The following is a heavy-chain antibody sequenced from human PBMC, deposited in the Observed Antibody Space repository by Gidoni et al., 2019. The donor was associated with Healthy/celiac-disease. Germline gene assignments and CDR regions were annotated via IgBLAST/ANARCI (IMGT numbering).Heavy chain of an antibody. CDR2: IIPILGIA. Sequence: QVQLVQSGAEVKKHGSSVKGSCKASGGTFSSYAISWVRQAPGQGLEWMGRIIPILGIANYAQKFQGRGTITADNSTSTAYMELSSLRSEDTALYYCARVKCAFDIWGQGTMVTVSS. V-gene: IGHV1-69*04. J-gene: IGHJ3*02. CDR3: ARVKCAFDI. CDR1: GGTFSSYA.